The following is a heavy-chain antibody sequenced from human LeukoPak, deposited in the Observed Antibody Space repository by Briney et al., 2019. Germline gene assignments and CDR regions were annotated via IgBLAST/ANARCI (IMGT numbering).Heavy chain of an antibody. CDR1: GGTFSSYA. Sequence: SVKVSCKASGGTFSSYAISWVRQAPGQGLEWMGGIIPIFGTANYAQKFQGRVTITTDESRSTAYMELSSLRSEDTAVYYCAWKLGYCSGGSCYQEKNYYYYYYMDVWGKGTTVTVSS. V-gene: IGHV1-69*05. CDR2: IIPIFGTA. D-gene: IGHD2-15*01. CDR3: AWKLGYCSGGSCYQEKNYYYYYYMDV. J-gene: IGHJ6*03.